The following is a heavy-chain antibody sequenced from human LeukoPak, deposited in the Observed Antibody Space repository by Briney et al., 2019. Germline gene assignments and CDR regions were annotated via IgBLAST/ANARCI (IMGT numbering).Heavy chain of an antibody. V-gene: IGHV4-59*08. J-gene: IGHJ4*02. Sequence: SETLSLTCTVSGGSISGYYWSWIRQPPGKGLEWIGYIYYSGSTNYNPSLKSRVTISVDMSKNQLSLKLSSVTAADTAVYYCARHGSQQLVRIDYWGQGTLVTVSS. CDR2: IYYSGST. D-gene: IGHD6-13*01. CDR3: ARHGSQQLVRIDY. CDR1: GGSISGYY.